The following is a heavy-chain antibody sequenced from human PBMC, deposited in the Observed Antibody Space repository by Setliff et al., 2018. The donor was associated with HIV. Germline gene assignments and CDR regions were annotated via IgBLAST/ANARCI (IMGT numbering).Heavy chain of an antibody. CDR1: GGSIGSYY. J-gene: IGHJ4*02. V-gene: IGHV4-59*12. D-gene: IGHD6-13*01. CDR2: IYYSGTT. CDR3: ARGVAAAGL. Sequence: SETLSLTCTVSGGSIGSYYWNWIRQSPGKGLEWIGYIYYSGTTNYNPSLKSRLTVSVDTSKNQFSLDLSSVTAADTAVYYCARGVAAAGLWGQGTLVTVSS.